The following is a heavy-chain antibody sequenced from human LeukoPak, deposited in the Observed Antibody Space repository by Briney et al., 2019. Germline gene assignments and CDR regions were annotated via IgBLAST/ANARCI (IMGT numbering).Heavy chain of an antibody. Sequence: GGSLRLSCAASGFTFSSYAMSGVRQAPGKGLEWVSAISGSGGSTYYADSVKGRFTISRDNSKNTLYLQMNSLRAEDTAVYYCAKDHIQQLVPDAFDIWGQGTMVTVSS. V-gene: IGHV3-23*01. CDR3: AKDHIQQLVPDAFDI. CDR1: GFTFSSYA. J-gene: IGHJ3*02. CDR2: ISGSGGST. D-gene: IGHD6-13*01.